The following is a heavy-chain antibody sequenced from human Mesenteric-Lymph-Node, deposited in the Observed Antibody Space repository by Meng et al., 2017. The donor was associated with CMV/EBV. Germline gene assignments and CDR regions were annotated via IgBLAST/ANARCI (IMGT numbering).Heavy chain of an antibody. V-gene: IGHV3-30*04. CDR2: ISYDGNDK. Sequence: YAMHWVRQAPGKALEWVAVISYDGNDKLHADGNEKYYVDSVKGRFTISRDSSTNTLYLHMDSLRVEDTAVYYCSRGPYGAVDSYYFDFWGQGTLVTV. CDR3: SRGPYGAVDSYYFDF. J-gene: IGHJ4*02. D-gene: IGHD3-9*01. CDR1: YA.